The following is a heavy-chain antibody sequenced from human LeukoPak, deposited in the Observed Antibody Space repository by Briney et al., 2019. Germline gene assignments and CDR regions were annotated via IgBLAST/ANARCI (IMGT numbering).Heavy chain of an antibody. CDR3: AKDYHSYYGSGSYYIR. V-gene: IGHV3-23*01. D-gene: IGHD3-10*01. Sequence: GGSLRLSCAASGFTFSSYAMSWVRQAPGKGLEWVSAISGSGGSTYYADSVKGRFTISRDNSKNTLYLQMNSLRAEDTAVYYCAKDYHSYYGSGSYYIRWGQGTLVTVSS. CDR2: ISGSGGST. J-gene: IGHJ4*02. CDR1: GFTFSSYA.